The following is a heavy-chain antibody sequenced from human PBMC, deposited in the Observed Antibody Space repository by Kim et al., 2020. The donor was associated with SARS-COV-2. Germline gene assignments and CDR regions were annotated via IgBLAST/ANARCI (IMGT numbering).Heavy chain of an antibody. V-gene: IGHV5-10-1*01. Sequence: NYSPSFQGHVTISADKSISTAYLQWSSLKASDTAMYYCARHDSAAADLRSWGQGTLVTVSS. D-gene: IGHD3-22*01. CDR3: ARHDSAAADLRS. J-gene: IGHJ4*02.